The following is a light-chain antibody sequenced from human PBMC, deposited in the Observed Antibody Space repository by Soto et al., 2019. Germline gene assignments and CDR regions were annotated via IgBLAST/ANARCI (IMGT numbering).Light chain of an antibody. CDR1: NIGGKS. J-gene: IGLJ1*01. CDR3: QVWDDNSDHHV. Sequence: SYELTQTSSASVAPGQTARISCGGNNIGGKSVYWYQQKPGQAPVVVVYDDSDRPSGIPERFSGSNSGNTATLTISRVEAGDEADYHCQVWDDNSDHHVFGTGTKVTVL. V-gene: IGLV3-21*02. CDR2: DDS.